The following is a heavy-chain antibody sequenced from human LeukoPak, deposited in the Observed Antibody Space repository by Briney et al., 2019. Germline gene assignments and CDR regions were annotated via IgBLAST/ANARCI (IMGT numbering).Heavy chain of an antibody. J-gene: IGHJ6*03. CDR3: ARHYYDSSGYYDQGYMDV. Sequence: SETLSLTCTVSGGSISSGRYYWSWIRQPAGKGLEWIGRIYTSGSTNYNPSLKSRVTISVDTSKNQFSLKLSSVTAADTAVYYCARHYYDSSGYYDQGYMDVWGKGTTVTVSS. CDR2: IYTSGST. D-gene: IGHD3-22*01. V-gene: IGHV4-61*02. CDR1: GGSISSGRYY.